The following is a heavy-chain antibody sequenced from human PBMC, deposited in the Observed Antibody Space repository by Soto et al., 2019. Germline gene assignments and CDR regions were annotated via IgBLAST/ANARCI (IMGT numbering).Heavy chain of an antibody. CDR1: GYTFTSYG. J-gene: IGHJ4*02. V-gene: IGHV1-18*04. CDR3: ARDSKSGYSSSWYGY. Sequence: ASVKVSCKASGYTFTSYGISWVRQAPGQGLEWMGWISAYNGNTNYAQKLQGRVTMTTDTSTSTAHMELRSLRSDDTAVYYCARDSKSGYSSSWYGYWGQGTLVTVSS. D-gene: IGHD6-13*01. CDR2: ISAYNGNT.